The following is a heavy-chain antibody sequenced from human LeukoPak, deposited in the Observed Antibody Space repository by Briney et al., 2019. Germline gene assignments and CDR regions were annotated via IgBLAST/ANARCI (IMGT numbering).Heavy chain of an antibody. CDR2: IRYDGSNK. D-gene: IGHD2/OR15-2a*01. CDR3: ARERIGVNHKYRWFDP. Sequence: GGSLRLSCAASGFTFSSYGMHWVRQAPGKGLEWVAFIRYDGSNKYYADSVKGRFTISRDNAKNSLYLQMNSLRAEDTAVYYCARERIGVNHKYRWFDPWGQGTLVTVSS. J-gene: IGHJ5*02. V-gene: IGHV3-30*02. CDR1: GFTFSSYG.